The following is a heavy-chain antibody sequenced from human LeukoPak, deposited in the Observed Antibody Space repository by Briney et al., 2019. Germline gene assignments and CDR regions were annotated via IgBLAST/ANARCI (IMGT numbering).Heavy chain of an antibody. CDR1: GFTFSSYA. V-gene: IGHV3-23*01. Sequence: GGSLRLSCAASGFTFSSYAMSSVRQAPGKGLEWVSAISGSGGSTYYADSVKGRFTISRDNSKNTLYLQMNSLRAEDTAVYYCAKVSLKSYYDSSGLNWFDPWGQGTLVTVSS. CDR3: AKVSLKSYYDSSGLNWFDP. D-gene: IGHD3-22*01. J-gene: IGHJ5*02. CDR2: ISGSGGST.